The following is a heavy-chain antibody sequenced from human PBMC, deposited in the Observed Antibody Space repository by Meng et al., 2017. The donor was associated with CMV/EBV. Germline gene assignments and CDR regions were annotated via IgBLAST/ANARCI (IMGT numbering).Heavy chain of an antibody. CDR1: GGSVSSGSYY. J-gene: IGHJ6*02. D-gene: IGHD6-13*01. V-gene: IGHV4-61*01. CDR3: ARDSQTPGIAAVGPVDYYYGMDV. CDR2: IYYSGST. Sequence: SETLSLTCTVSGGSVSSGSYYWSWIRRPPGKGLEWIGYIYYSGSTNYNPSLKSRVTISVDTSKNQFSLKLSSVTAADTAVYYCARDSQTPGIAAVGPVDYYYGMDVWGQGTTVTVSS.